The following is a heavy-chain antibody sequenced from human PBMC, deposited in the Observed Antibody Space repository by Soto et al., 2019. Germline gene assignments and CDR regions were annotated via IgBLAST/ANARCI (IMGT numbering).Heavy chain of an antibody. D-gene: IGHD5-12*01. V-gene: IGHV3-9*01. Sequence: SRRLCCAASGFTFGDYAMDWVREAPGKGLEGGAGSSWDNGKLGCADSVKGRFTTSRDNAKNSRYLQMNSLRAEDTALYYCAKDIPVATIWGADSYVMAVWGQGPTAPV. CDR3: AKDIPVATIWGADSYVMAV. CDR1: GFTFGDYA. J-gene: IGHJ6*02. CDR2: SSWDNGKL.